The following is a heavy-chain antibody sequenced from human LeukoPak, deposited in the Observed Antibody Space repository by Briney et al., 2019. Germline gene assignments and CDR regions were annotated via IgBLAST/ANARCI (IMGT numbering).Heavy chain of an antibody. CDR2: IGTTGDT. CDR1: GCTFSRND. Sequence: PGGSLRLSCAASGCTFSRNDIHWVHQTTGENLEWVSTIGTTGDTWYPGSVKGRFTISRDNAKNSLHLQMNSLRAEDTAVYYCARSRGEFDYWGQGALVTVSS. J-gene: IGHJ4*02. V-gene: IGHV3-13*01. D-gene: IGHD3-10*01. CDR3: ARSRGEFDY.